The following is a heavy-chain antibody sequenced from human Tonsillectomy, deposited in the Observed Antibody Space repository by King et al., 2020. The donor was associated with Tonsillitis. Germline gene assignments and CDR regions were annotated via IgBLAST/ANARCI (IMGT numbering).Heavy chain of an antibody. CDR3: ARDRGRYGYDY. V-gene: IGHV1-46*01. D-gene: IGHD5-18*01. Sequence: QLVQSGAEVKKPGASVKVSCKASGYTFTSYYMHWVRQAPGQGLEWMGIINPSGGSTNYAQKFQGRVTMTRDTSTSTDYMELSSLRSEDTAVYYCARDRGRYGYDYWGQGTLVTVSS. CDR2: INPSGGST. CDR1: GYTFTSYY. J-gene: IGHJ4*02.